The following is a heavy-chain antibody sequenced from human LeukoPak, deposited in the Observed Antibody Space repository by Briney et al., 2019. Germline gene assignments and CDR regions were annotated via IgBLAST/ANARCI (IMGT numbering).Heavy chain of an antibody. Sequence: PGGSLRLSCAASGFTFSSYSMNWVRQAPGKVLEWVSVIYSGGSTYYADSVKGRFTISRDNSKNTVFLQMNSLRAEDTAVYYCARDLNPYSGVAYMDVWGKGTTVTISS. CDR2: IYSGGST. J-gene: IGHJ6*03. D-gene: IGHD2-21*01. CDR1: GFTFSSYS. CDR3: ARDLNPYSGVAYMDV. V-gene: IGHV3-53*01.